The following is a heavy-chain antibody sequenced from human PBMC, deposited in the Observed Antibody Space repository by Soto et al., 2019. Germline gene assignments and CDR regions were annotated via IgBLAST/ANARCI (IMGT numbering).Heavy chain of an antibody. J-gene: IGHJ4*02. CDR1: GGSFSGYY. CDR3: AREGHPRGLFDY. V-gene: IGHV4-34*01. Sequence: PSETLSLTCAVYGGSFSGYYWSWIRQPPGKGLEWIGEINHSGSTNYNPSLKSRVTISVDTSKNRFSLKLSSVTAADTAVYYCAREGHPRGLFDYWGQGTLVTVSS. CDR2: INHSGST.